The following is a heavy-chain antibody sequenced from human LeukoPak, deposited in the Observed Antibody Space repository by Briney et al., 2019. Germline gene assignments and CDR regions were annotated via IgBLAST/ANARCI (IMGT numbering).Heavy chain of an antibody. CDR1: GYTFTGYY. V-gene: IGHV1-2*02. Sequence: RASVKVSCKASGYTFTGYYMHWVRQAPGQGLEWMGWINPSSGGTNYAQKFQGRVTMTRDTSISTAYMELSRLRSDDTAVYYCASNYPYLIAVADFQHWGQGTLVTVSS. J-gene: IGHJ1*01. CDR2: INPSSGGT. CDR3: ASNYPYLIAVADFQH. D-gene: IGHD6-19*01.